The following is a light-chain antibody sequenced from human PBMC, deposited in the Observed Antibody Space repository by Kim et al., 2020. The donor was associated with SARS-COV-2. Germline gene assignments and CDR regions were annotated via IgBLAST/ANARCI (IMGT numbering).Light chain of an antibody. CDR2: AAS. V-gene: IGKV1-39*01. Sequence: SASVGDRVTMSCRASQDVGTYLTWFQQRPGKAPNLLIFAASTLQSGVPTRFSGSGSGTDFTLTISSLRPEDFATYYCQQGFSTPRTFGQGTKVDIK. J-gene: IGKJ1*01. CDR1: QDVGTY. CDR3: QQGFSTPRT.